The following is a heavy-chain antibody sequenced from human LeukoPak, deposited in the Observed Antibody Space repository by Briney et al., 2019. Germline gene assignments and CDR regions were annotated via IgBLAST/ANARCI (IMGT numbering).Heavy chain of an antibody. Sequence: SETLSLTCTVSGGSISSGGYYWSWIRQHPGKGLEWIGYIYYSGSTYYNPSLKSRVTISVDTSKNQFSLKLSSVTAADTAVYYCARGKHSMVRGVYYMDVWGKGTTVTVSS. V-gene: IGHV4-31*03. CDR1: GGSISSGGYY. CDR3: ARGKHSMVRGVYYMDV. D-gene: IGHD3-10*01. CDR2: IYYSGST. J-gene: IGHJ6*03.